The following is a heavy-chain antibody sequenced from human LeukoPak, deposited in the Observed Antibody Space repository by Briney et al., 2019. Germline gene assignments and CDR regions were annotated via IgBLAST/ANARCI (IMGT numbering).Heavy chain of an antibody. CDR3: VRGGKKYGDK. J-gene: IGHJ4*02. CDR1: GFIFRDYW. CDR2: IRNDGSKK. D-gene: IGHD5-24*01. Sequence: PGGSLRLSCVAPGFIFRDYWMSWVRQARGKGAGWVSSIRNDGSKKKYGGAVMGRFTIFRDNGKISLDLQMDSLRGEDTAVYYCVRGGKKYGDKWGQGTLVTVSS. V-gene: IGHV3-7*01.